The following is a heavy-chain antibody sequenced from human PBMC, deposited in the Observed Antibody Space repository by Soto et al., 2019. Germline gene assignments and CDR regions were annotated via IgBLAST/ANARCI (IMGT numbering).Heavy chain of an antibody. CDR3: TRDPSPTTGQRVLFEP. J-gene: IGHJ5*02. V-gene: IGHV3-21*01. Sequence: PGGSLRLSCAASGFTFSTLTMNWVRQAPGRGLEWVSTISSNSASIYYTDALRGRFTTSRDNAQDSLHLQMNGLRVEDAALYYCTRDPSPTTGQRVLFEPWGPGTLVTVSS. CDR2: ISSNSASI. CDR1: GFTFSTLT. D-gene: IGHD1-1*01.